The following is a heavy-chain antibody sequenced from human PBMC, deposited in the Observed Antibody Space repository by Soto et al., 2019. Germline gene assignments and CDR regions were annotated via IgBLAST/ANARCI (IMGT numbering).Heavy chain of an antibody. CDR3: AREGYYYGSGGREESGFDYYYYYGMDV. V-gene: IGHV1-2*04. Sequence: GASVKVSCKASGYTFTGYYMHWVRQAPGQGLEWMGWINPNSGGTNYAQKFQGWVTMTRDTSISTAYMELSRLRSDDTAVYYCAREGYYYGSGGREESGFDYYYYYGMDVWGQGTTVTVSS. J-gene: IGHJ6*02. D-gene: IGHD3-10*01. CDR2: INPNSGGT. CDR1: GYTFTGYY.